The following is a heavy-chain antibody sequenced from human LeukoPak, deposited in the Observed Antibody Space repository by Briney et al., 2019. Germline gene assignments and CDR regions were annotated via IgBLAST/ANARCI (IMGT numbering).Heavy chain of an antibody. CDR2: TYYRSKLYN. V-gene: IGHV6-1*01. Sequence: SQALSVTCAISVDTVSSNSATWNWIRHSPSRGLEWLGRTYYRSKLYNDYAVSVKSRIAINPDTSTNQFSLQLNSVTPEDTAVYYCARGSGDFGPRGIWFDPWGQGTLVTVSS. CDR1: VDTVSSNSAT. CDR3: ARGSGDFGPRGIWFDP. J-gene: IGHJ5*02. D-gene: IGHD3/OR15-3a*01.